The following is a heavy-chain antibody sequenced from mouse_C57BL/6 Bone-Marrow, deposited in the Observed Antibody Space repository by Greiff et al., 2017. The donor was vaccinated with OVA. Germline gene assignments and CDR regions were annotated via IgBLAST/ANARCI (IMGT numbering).Heavy chain of an antibody. D-gene: IGHD1-1*01. V-gene: IGHV1-77*01. Sequence: QVQLQQSGAELVKPGASVKISCKASGYTFTDYYINWVKQRPGQGLEWIGKIGSGSGSTYYNEKFKGKATLTADKSSSTAYMQLSSLTSEDAAVYFCARSLLRYPRYAMDYWGQGTSVTVSS. J-gene: IGHJ4*01. CDR3: ARSLLRYPRYAMDY. CDR2: IGSGSGST. CDR1: GYTFTDYY.